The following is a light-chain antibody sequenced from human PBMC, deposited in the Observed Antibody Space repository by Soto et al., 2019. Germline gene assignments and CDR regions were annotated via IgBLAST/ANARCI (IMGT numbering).Light chain of an antibody. CDR2: GAS. CDR1: QGIRND. Sequence: APQMTQSPSSLSASVGDRVTITCRASQGIRNDLGWYQQKPGKAPELLIYGASSLQSGVPSRFSGSGSGTDFNLTITSLQPEDFATYFCLQDDNYPWTFGQGTKVEIK. J-gene: IGKJ1*01. CDR3: LQDDNYPWT. V-gene: IGKV1-6*01.